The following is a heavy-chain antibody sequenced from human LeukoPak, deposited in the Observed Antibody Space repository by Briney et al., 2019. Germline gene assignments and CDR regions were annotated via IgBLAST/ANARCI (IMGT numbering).Heavy chain of an antibody. Sequence: ASVKVSCKASGYTFTSYSKNWVRQAPGQGLEWMGWINTNTGNPTYVQGFTGRFVFSLDTSVSTAYLQISSLKAEDTAVYYCASGFGGYYFDYWGQGTLVTVSS. V-gene: IGHV7-4-1*02. CDR1: GYTFTSYS. CDR3: ASGFGGYYFDY. CDR2: INTNTGNP. J-gene: IGHJ4*02. D-gene: IGHD3-10*01.